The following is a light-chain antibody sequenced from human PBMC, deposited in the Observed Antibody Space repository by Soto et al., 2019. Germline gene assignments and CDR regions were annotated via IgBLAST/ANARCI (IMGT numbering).Light chain of an antibody. Sequence: DIQMTQSPSSLSASVVDRFTITFQASQDISDVLNWYQQQPGKAPKVLIYDASKLQTGVPSRFSGRGSGKDFTFTISSLQPDDSGTYYCQQFYDLPITFGQGTRLEIK. J-gene: IGKJ5*01. CDR1: QDISDV. CDR3: QQFYDLPIT. CDR2: DAS. V-gene: IGKV1-33*01.